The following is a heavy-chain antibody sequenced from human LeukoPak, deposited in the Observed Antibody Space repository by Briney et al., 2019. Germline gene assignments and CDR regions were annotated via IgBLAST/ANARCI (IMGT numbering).Heavy chain of an antibody. J-gene: IGHJ4*02. CDR3: ARARVSSGWYGYFDY. Sequence: GGSLRLSCAASGFSVSSNYMRWVRQAPGKGLEWVSVIYSGGSTYYADSVKGRFTISRDNSKNTLYLQMNSLRAEDTAVYYCARARVSSGWYGYFDYWGQGTLVTVSS. CDR1: GFSVSSNY. V-gene: IGHV3-53*01. CDR2: IYSGGST. D-gene: IGHD6-19*01.